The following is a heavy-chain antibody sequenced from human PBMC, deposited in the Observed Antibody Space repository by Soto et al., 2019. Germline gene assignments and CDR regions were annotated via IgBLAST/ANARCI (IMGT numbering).Heavy chain of an antibody. J-gene: IGHJ4*02. Sequence: GGSLRLSCAASGFTFSNAWMSWVRQAPGKGLEWVGRIKSKTDGGTTDYAAPVKGRFTISRDDSKNTLYLQMNSLKTEDTAVYYCTTDXGEYDFWSGYYTPSVAYWGQGTLVTVSS. CDR3: TTDXGEYDFWSGYYTPSVAY. D-gene: IGHD3-3*01. CDR2: IKSKTDGGTT. CDR1: GFTFSNAW. V-gene: IGHV3-15*01.